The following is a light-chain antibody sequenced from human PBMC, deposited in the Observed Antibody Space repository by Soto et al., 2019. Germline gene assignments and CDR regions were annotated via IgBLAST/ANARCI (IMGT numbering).Light chain of an antibody. Sequence: QSALTQPASVSGTPGQSITISCTGTSSDLGGYNYVSWYQQHPVKAPKLMIYDVTHRPSGVSDRFSGSKSGNTASLTISGLQAEDEADYYCSAYTSSSTAYVFGSGTKLTVL. CDR1: SSDLGGYNY. CDR3: SAYTSSSTAYV. CDR2: DVT. V-gene: IGLV2-14*01. J-gene: IGLJ1*01.